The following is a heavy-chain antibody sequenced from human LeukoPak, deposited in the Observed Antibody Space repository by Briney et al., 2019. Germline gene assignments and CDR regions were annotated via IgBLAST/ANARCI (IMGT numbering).Heavy chain of an antibody. V-gene: IGHV3-7*01. Sequence: GGSLRLSCAASGFTFSSYWMSWLRQAPGKAREGVANIKQDGSEKYYVDSVKGRFTISRDIAKNSLYLQMNSLRAEDTAVYYCARAGGSGYDDYWGQGTLVTVSS. CDR3: ARAGGSGYDDY. CDR2: IKQDGSEK. J-gene: IGHJ4*02. D-gene: IGHD5-12*01. CDR1: GFTFSSYW.